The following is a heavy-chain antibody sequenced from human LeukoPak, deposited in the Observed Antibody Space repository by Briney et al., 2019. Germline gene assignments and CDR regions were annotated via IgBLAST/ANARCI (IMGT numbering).Heavy chain of an antibody. D-gene: IGHD1-26*01. J-gene: IGHJ5*02. CDR3: AKDQAGA. CDR1: GFTFSSYA. V-gene: IGHV3-30*02. Sequence: QSGGSLRLSCAASGFTFSSYAMHWVRQAPGKGLEWVAFIRYDGSNQFYADSVKGRSTTSRDNGKNTLYLQMNSLGAEDTAVYYCAKDQAGAWGQGTRVTVSS. CDR2: IRYDGSNQ.